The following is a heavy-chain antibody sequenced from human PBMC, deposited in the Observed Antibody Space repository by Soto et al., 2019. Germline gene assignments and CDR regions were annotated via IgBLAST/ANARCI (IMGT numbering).Heavy chain of an antibody. Sequence: GESLKISCKASGYSFTSYWIAWLRQMPGKGLEWMGIIYPGDSDTRYSPSFQGQVTISADRSISTAYLHWSSLKASDTAMYYCAREGGYCSSTSCQGIDYWGQGTLVTVSS. V-gene: IGHV5-51*01. D-gene: IGHD2-2*01. CDR3: AREGGYCSSTSCQGIDY. CDR1: GYSFTSYW. CDR2: IYPGDSDT. J-gene: IGHJ4*02.